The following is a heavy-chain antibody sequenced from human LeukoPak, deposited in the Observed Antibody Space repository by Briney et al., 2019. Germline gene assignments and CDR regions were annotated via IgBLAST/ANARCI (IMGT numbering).Heavy chain of an antibody. CDR1: GYTFTSYY. J-gene: IGHJ4*02. D-gene: IGHD5-24*01. Sequence: ASVTVSCMASGYTFTSYYMYWVRQAPEQGIEWMGIINPRGGSTSYAQKFQGRVTMTRDTSTSTVYMELSSLRSEDTAVYYCARDQDGSASYYFEFWGQGTLVTVSS. CDR2: INPRGGST. V-gene: IGHV1-46*01. CDR3: ARDQDGSASYYFEF.